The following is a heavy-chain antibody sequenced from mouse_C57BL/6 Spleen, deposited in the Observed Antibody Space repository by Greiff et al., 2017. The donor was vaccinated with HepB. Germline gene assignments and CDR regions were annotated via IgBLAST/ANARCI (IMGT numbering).Heavy chain of an antibody. CDR3: ARQGLYDYDRDYAMDY. CDR2: IYPGDGDT. D-gene: IGHD2-4*01. CDR1: GYAFSSYW. V-gene: IGHV1-80*01. J-gene: IGHJ4*01. Sequence: QVQLQQSGAELVKPGASVKISCKASGYAFSSYWMNWVKQRPGKGLEWIGQIYPGDGDTNYNGKFKGKATLTADKSSSTAYMQLSSLTSEDSAVYFCARQGLYDYDRDYAMDYWGQGTSVTVSS.